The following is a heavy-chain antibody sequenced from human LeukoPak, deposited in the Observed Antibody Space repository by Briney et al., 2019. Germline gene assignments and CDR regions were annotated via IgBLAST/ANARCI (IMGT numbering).Heavy chain of an antibody. J-gene: IGHJ3*02. CDR2: IYYSGST. D-gene: IGHD6-13*01. CDR1: GVSIGSSSYY. V-gene: IGHV4-39*01. Sequence: SETLSLTCTVSGVSIGSSSYYWGWIRQPPGKGLEWIGTIYYSGSTYYNPSLKSRVTISVDTSKNLFSLKLSSVTAADTAVYYCARHRIAAADDAFEIWGQGTRVTVSS. CDR3: ARHRIAAADDAFEI.